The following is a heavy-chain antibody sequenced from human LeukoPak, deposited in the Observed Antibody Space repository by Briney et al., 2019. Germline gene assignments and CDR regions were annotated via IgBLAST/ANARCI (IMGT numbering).Heavy chain of an antibody. CDR2: ISRTGGTI. Sequence: PGGSLRLSCAASGFPFNTCDMNWVRQAPEKGLEWVSCISRTGGTIYYADSVKGRFTISRDNTKNSLFLQMHSLRAEDTALYYCATGGYNYVYWGRGTLVTVSS. J-gene: IGHJ4*02. D-gene: IGHD5-24*01. CDR3: ATGGYNYVY. V-gene: IGHV3-48*03. CDR1: GFPFNTCD.